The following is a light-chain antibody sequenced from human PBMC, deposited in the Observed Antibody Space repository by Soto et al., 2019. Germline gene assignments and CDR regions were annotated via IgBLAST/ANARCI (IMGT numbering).Light chain of an antibody. Sequence: QSALTQPRSVSGSPGQSVTISCTGTSSDVGGFNYVSWYQQLPGKAPKLMIYDVTERPSGVPERFSGSTSGNTASLTISVLEDEDEAYYRCCSFSGTSHWVFGGGTKQTVL. J-gene: IGLJ3*02. CDR1: SSDVGGFNY. CDR3: CSFSGTSHWV. V-gene: IGLV2-11*01. CDR2: DVT.